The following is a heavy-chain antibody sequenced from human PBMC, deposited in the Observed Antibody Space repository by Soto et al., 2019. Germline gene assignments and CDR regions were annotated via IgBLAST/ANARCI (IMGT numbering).Heavy chain of an antibody. CDR2: ISACNGNT. J-gene: IGHJ4*02. CDR1: GYTFTSYG. D-gene: IGHD3-10*01. Sequence: ASVKVSCKASGYTFTSYGISWVRQAPGQGLEWMGWISACNGNTNYAQKLQGRVTMTTDTSTSTAYMELRSLRSDDTAVYYCATGGSLSYGSGSLHYWGQGTLVTVSS. V-gene: IGHV1-18*01. CDR3: ATGGSLSYGSGSLHY.